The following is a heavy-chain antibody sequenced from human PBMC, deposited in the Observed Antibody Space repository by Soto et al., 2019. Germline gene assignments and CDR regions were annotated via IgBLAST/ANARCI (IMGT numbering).Heavy chain of an antibody. CDR1: GGSISSGGYY. J-gene: IGHJ3*02. Sequence: SETLSLTCTVSGGSISSGGYYWSWIRQPPGKGLEWIGYIYYSGSTNYNPSLKSRVTISVDTSKNQFSLKLSPVTAADTAVYYCARHIRVAAAGHAFDIWGQGTMVTVSS. CDR3: ARHIRVAAAGHAFDI. V-gene: IGHV4-61*08. CDR2: IYYSGST. D-gene: IGHD6-13*01.